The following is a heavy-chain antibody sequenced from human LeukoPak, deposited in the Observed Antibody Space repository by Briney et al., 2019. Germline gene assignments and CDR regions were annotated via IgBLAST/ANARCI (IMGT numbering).Heavy chain of an antibody. J-gene: IGHJ4*02. CDR1: GFTFDDYA. CDR2: ISWNSGSI. V-gene: IGHV3-9*03. CDR3: AKAGGNYDEYYFDY. Sequence: PGRSLRLSCAASGFTFDDYAMHWVRQAPGKGLEWVSGISWNSGSIGYADSVKGRFTISRDNAKNSLYLQMNSLRAEDMALYYCAKAGGNYDEYYFDYWGQGTLVTVSS. D-gene: IGHD1-7*01.